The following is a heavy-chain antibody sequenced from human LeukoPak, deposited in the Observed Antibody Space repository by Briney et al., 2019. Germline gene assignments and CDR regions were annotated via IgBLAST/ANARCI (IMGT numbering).Heavy chain of an antibody. CDR2: IYYSGST. D-gene: IGHD4-17*01. V-gene: IGHV4-59*08. Sequence: PSETLSLTCTVSGGSISSYYWSWIRQPPGKGLEWIGYIYYSGSTNYNPSLKSRVTISVDTSKNQFSLKLSSVTAADTAVYYCARRPVTTFGMDVWGQGTTVTVSS. CDR1: GGSISSYY. CDR3: ARRPVTTFGMDV. J-gene: IGHJ6*02.